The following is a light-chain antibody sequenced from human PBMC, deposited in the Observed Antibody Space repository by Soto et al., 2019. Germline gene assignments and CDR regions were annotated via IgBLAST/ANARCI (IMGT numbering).Light chain of an antibody. CDR3: QHYGTSLYT. Sequence: DIVLTQSPGTLSLSPGERATLSCRASQIISSTYLGWYQQKPGQAPRLLIYGASSRATGIPDRFSGSGSGTDFTLTISRXEPEDFAVYYCQHYGTSLYTFGQGTKVDIK. V-gene: IGKV3-20*01. CDR2: GAS. J-gene: IGKJ2*01. CDR1: QIISSTY.